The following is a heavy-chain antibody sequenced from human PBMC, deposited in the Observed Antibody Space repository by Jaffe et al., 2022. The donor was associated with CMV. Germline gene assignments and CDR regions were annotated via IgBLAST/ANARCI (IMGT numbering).Heavy chain of an antibody. D-gene: IGHD1-26*01. V-gene: IGHV5-51*01. Sequence: EVQLVQSGAEVKKPGESLKISCKGSGYSFTSYWIGWVRQMPGKGLEWMGIIYPGDSDTRYSPSFQGQVTISADKSISTAYLQWSSLKASDTAMYYCARGPTPLAILDLKQTQDAFDIWGQGTMVTVSS. J-gene: IGHJ3*02. CDR2: IYPGDSDT. CDR1: GYSFTSYW. CDR3: ARGPTPLAILDLKQTQDAFDI.